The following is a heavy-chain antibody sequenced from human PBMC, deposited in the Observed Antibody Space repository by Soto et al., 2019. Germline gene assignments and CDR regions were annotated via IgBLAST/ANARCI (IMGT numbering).Heavy chain of an antibody. CDR2: ISNDGSST. J-gene: IGHJ6*02. D-gene: IGHD3-10*01. Sequence: EVQLVESGGGLVQPGGSLRLSCAASGFTFSSYWMHWVRQAPGKGLVWVSRISNDGSSTSYADSVKGQFTISRDNAKNKQYLQMNSLRAEDTAVYYCTRSDYYGSGSYIYYYGMDVWGQGTTVTVSS. CDR1: GFTFSSYW. V-gene: IGHV3-74*01. CDR3: TRSDYYGSGSYIYYYGMDV.